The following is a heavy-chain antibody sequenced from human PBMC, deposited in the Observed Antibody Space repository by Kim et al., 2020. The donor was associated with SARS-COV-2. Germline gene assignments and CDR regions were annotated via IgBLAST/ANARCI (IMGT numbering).Heavy chain of an antibody. V-gene: IGHV1-2*06. D-gene: IGHD5-18*01. Sequence: ASVTVSCKASGYTFTGYYMHWVRQAPGQGLEWMGRINPNSGGTNYAQKFQGRVTMTRDTSISTAYMELSRLRSDDTAVYYCASAYSYGPNWFDPWGQETLVTVSS. CDR2: INPNSGGT. J-gene: IGHJ5*02. CDR3: ASAYSYGPNWFDP. CDR1: GYTFTGYY.